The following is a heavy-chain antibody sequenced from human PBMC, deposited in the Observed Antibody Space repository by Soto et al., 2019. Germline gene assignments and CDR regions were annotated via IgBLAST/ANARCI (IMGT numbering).Heavy chain of an antibody. Sequence: PSETLSLTCTVSGGSISSYYWSWIRQPPGKGLEWIGYIYYSGSTNYNPSLKSRVTISVDTSKNQFSLKLSSVTAADTAVYYCARVSLIRSHEINWFDPWGQGTLVTVSS. J-gene: IGHJ5*02. CDR3: ARVSLIRSHEINWFDP. CDR1: GGSISSYY. V-gene: IGHV4-59*01. CDR2: IYYSGST. D-gene: IGHD3-3*01.